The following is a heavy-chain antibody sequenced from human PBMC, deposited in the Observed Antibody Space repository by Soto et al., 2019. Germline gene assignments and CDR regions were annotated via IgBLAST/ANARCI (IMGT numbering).Heavy chain of an antibody. V-gene: IGHV4-39*01. J-gene: IGHJ4*02. CDR2: SYRDGAI. CDR1: GVSIIGSPGW. Sequence: QLRRQESGPGLVKPSETLCFICTVSGVSIIGSPGWWGWVRQPPGKGPEWVASSYRDGAIYYNPSLNSRFSVFVDLSKILFALYLTCVTAADTAISYCARLAGSSFFTYWGQGIRVTVYS. D-gene: IGHD6-6*01. CDR3: ARLAGSSFFTY.